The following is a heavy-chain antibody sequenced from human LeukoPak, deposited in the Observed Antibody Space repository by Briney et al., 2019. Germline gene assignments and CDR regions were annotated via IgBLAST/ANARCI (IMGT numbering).Heavy chain of an antibody. CDR3: ARDTERVLAVAATDY. J-gene: IGHJ4*02. V-gene: IGHV3-21*01. Sequence: GGSLRLSCAASGFTFSSYSMNWVRQAPGKGLEWVSSISSSSSYIYYADSVKGRFTISRDNAKNSLYLQMNSLRAEDTAVYYCARDTERVLAVAATDYWGQGILVTVSS. CDR1: GFTFSSYS. D-gene: IGHD2-15*01. CDR2: ISSSSSYI.